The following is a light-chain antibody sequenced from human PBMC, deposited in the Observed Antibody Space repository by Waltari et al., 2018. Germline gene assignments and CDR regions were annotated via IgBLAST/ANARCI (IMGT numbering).Light chain of an antibody. J-gene: IGLJ2*01. CDR3: SSYTSSSTLEGVV. V-gene: IGLV2-14*03. Sequence: QSALTQPASVSGSPGQSITISCTGTSSDVGGYNYVSWYQQHPGKAPILMIYDVRNRPSGVSSRVSGSRSGNTASLTISGLQAEDEADYYCSSYTSSSTLEGVVFGGGTKLTVL. CDR1: SSDVGGYNY. CDR2: DVR.